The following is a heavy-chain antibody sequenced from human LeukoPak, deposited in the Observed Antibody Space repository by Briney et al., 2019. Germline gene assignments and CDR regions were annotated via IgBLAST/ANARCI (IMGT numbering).Heavy chain of an antibody. Sequence: TGGSLRLSCEASTFNFGLYVMTWARQAPGKGVEWVSGISGGGLSTYYTDSVKGRFTISRENSKNTLYLEMTRLRTEDTAVYFCGRGGSTRAQAFDVWGQGTMVTVSS. J-gene: IGHJ3*01. CDR2: ISGGGLST. V-gene: IGHV3-23*01. D-gene: IGHD2-15*01. CDR3: GRGGSTRAQAFDV. CDR1: TFNFGLYV.